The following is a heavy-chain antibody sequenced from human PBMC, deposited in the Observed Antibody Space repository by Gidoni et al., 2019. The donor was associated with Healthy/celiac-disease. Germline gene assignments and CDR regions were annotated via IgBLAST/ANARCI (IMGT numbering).Heavy chain of an antibody. V-gene: IGHV1-69*01. J-gene: IGHJ4*02. Sequence: ISGVRQAPGQGLEWMGGIIPIFGTANYAQKFQGRVTITASESTSTAYMELSSLRSEDTAVYYCARKVENDFWSGYYGYWGQGTLVTVSS. CDR2: IIPIFGTA. D-gene: IGHD3-3*01. CDR3: ARKVENDFWSGYYGY.